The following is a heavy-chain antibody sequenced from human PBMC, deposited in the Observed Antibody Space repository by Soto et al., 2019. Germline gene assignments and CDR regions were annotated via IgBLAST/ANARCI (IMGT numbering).Heavy chain of an antibody. D-gene: IGHD4-4*01. J-gene: IGHJ6*02. Sequence: ASVKVSCKASGFGLINYGFTWVRQAPGQGLEWMGWISAYNGNTIYAQNLQGRLTMTRDTSTSTAYMELRSLRSDDTAVYYCARLGVTTSVYYYTMDVWGQGTMVTV. CDR3: ARLGVTTSVYYYTMDV. V-gene: IGHV1-18*04. CDR2: ISAYNGNT. CDR1: GFGLINYG.